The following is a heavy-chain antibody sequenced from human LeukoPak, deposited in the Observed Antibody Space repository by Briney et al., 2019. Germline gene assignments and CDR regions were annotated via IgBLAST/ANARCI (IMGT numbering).Heavy chain of an antibody. CDR2: IYPGDSDT. Sequence: GESLKISCKGSGYSFTSYWIGWGRQMPGKGVEWMGIIYPGDSDTRYSASFQGQVNISADKSISTAYLQWSSLNASDTAMYYCARLHLLVYYSSGYYPYYFDYWGQGTLVTVSS. CDR1: GYSFTSYW. V-gene: IGHV5-51*01. J-gene: IGHJ4*02. D-gene: IGHD3-22*01. CDR3: ARLHLLVYYSSGYYPYYFDY.